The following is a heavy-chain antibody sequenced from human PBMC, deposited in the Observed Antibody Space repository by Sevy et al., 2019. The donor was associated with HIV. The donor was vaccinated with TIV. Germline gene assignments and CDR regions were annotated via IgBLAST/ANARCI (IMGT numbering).Heavy chain of an antibody. V-gene: IGHV3-30-3*01. J-gene: IGHJ4*02. D-gene: IGHD3-10*01. CDR3: ASDYAYNDLGSYFDY. CDR2: ISYDGSNK. Sequence: GGSLRLSCAASGFTFSSYAMHWVRQAPGKGLEWVAVISYDGSNKYYADSVKGRFTMSRDNSKNTLYLQMNCLRAEDTAVYYCASDYAYNDLGSYFDYWGQGTLVTVSS. CDR1: GFTFSSYA.